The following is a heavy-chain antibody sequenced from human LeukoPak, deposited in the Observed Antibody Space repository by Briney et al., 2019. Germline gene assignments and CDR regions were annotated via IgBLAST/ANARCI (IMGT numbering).Heavy chain of an antibody. CDR1: GGSISSSSYY. D-gene: IGHD5-12*01. J-gene: IGHJ4*02. CDR2: IYYSGST. V-gene: IGHV4-39*02. Sequence: PSETLSLTCTVSGGSISSSSYYWGWIRQPPGKGLEWIGSIYYSGSTYYNPSLKGRVTISVDTSKNQFSLKLSSVTAADTAVYYCAREAGDIVATIPWGQGTLVTVSS. CDR3: AREAGDIVATIP.